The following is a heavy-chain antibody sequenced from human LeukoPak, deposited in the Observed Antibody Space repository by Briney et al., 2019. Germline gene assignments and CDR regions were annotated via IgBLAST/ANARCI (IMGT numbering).Heavy chain of an antibody. CDR2: MNPNSGNT. D-gene: IGHD3-9*01. CDR1: GYTFTSYD. CDR3: ATESHYDILTGYYIRDYFDY. Sequence: ASVKVSCKASGYTFTSYDINWVRQATGQGLEWMGWMNPNSGNTGYAQKFQGRVTMTRNTSISTAYMELSSLRSEDTAVYYCATESHYDILTGYYIRDYFDYWGQGTLVTVSS. J-gene: IGHJ4*02. V-gene: IGHV1-8*01.